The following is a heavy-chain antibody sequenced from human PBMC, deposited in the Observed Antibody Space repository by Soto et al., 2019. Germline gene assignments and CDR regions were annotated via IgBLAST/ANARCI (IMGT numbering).Heavy chain of an antibody. D-gene: IGHD2-15*01. V-gene: IGHV4-59*01. Sequence: QVQLQESGPGLVKPSETLSLTCTVSGGSISSYYWSWIRQPPGKGLEWIGYIYYTGNTNYNPSLKSRGTISVDTSKNQSSLKLTSVTSADTAVYYCARLSDCSGGRCYSAYFDYWGQGTLVTVSS. J-gene: IGHJ4*02. CDR1: GGSISSYY. CDR2: IYYTGNT. CDR3: ARLSDCSGGRCYSAYFDY.